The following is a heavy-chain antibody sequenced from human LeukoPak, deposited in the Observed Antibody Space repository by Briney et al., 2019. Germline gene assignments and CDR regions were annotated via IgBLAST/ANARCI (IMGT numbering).Heavy chain of an antibody. V-gene: IGHV3-48*03. Sequence: PGGSLRPSCAASGFTFSSYEMNWVRQAPGKGLEWVSYISGSGSYIYDADSVKGRFTISRDNAKSSLYLQMNSLRAEDTAVYYCARSTVGVDYWGQGTLVTVSS. J-gene: IGHJ4*02. CDR3: ARSTVGVDY. D-gene: IGHD4-23*01. CDR1: GFTFSSYE. CDR2: ISGSGSYI.